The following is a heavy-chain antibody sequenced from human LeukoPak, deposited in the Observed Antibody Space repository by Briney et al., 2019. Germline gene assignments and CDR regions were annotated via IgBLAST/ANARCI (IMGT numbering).Heavy chain of an antibody. V-gene: IGHV1-69*13. Sequence: ASVKVSCKASGYTFTSYGISWVRQAPGQGLEWMGGIIPIFGTANYAQKFQGRVTITADESTSTAYMELSSLRSEDTAVYYCARVFSSVATFYYFDYWGQGTLVTVSS. CDR3: ARVFSSVATFYYFDY. D-gene: IGHD5-12*01. CDR2: IIPIFGTA. J-gene: IGHJ4*02. CDR1: GYTFTSYG.